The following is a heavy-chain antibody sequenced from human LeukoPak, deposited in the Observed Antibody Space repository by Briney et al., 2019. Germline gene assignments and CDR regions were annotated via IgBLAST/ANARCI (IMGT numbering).Heavy chain of an antibody. V-gene: IGHV3-48*01. Sequence: GGSLRLSCAASGFTFSSYSMNWVRQAPGKGLEWVSYISSHSSTIYYADSVKGRFTISRDNARNSLFLQMSSLRAEDTAVYYCAKGESVTTYSSPLFDYWGQGTLVTVSS. CDR1: GFTFSSYS. CDR3: AKGESVTTYSSPLFDY. CDR2: ISSHSSTI. D-gene: IGHD4-17*01. J-gene: IGHJ4*02.